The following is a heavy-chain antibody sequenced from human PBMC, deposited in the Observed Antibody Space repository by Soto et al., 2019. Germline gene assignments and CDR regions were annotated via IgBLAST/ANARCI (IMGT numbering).Heavy chain of an antibody. CDR3: ARTSYYYDSSGYPYYFDY. J-gene: IGHJ4*02. D-gene: IGHD3-22*01. Sequence: GASVKVFCKASGGTYSSYAISWVRQAPGQGLEWMGGIIPIFGTANYAQKFQGRVTITADKSTSTAYMELSSLRSEDTAVYYCARTSYYYDSSGYPYYFDYWGQGTLVTVSS. CDR1: GGTYSSYA. V-gene: IGHV1-69*06. CDR2: IIPIFGTA.